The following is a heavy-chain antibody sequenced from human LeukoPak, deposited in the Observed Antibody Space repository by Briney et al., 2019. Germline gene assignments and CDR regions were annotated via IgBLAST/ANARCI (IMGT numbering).Heavy chain of an antibody. D-gene: IGHD7-27*01. J-gene: IGHJ4*02. Sequence: SSETLSLTCIVSGGSISSSSYYWGWIRQSPGKGLEWIESIYYSVSVYCNPSLKSRVTISVDTSKNQFSLKLSSVTAADTAVYYCAREGANWGIFYFDYWGQGTLVTVSS. V-gene: IGHV4-39*02. CDR2: IYYSVSV. CDR1: GGSISSSSYY. CDR3: AREGANWGIFYFDY.